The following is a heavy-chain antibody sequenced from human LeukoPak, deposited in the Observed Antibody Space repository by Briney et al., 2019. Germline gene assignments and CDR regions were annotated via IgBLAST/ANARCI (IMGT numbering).Heavy chain of an antibody. CDR2: ISWDGGST. CDR3: AKPRYYDILTGYYDY. Sequence: PGGSLRLSCAASGFTFDDYTMHWVRQAPGKGLEWVSLISWDGGSTYYADSVKGRFTISRDNSKNSLYLQMNSLRTEDTALCYCAKPRYYDILTGYYDYWGQGTLVTVSS. D-gene: IGHD3-9*01. V-gene: IGHV3-43*01. CDR1: GFTFDDYT. J-gene: IGHJ4*02.